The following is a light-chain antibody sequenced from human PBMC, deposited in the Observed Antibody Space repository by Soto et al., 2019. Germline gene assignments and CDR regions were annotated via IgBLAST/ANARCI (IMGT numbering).Light chain of an antibody. CDR1: TGAVTSGHY. CDR2: DTS. CDR3: LLSYSGARARV. Sequence: QAVVTQEPSLTVSPGGTVTLTCGSSTGAVTSGHYPYWFQQKPGQAPRTLIYDTSNKHSWTPARFSGSLLGGKAALTLSGAQPEDEAEYYYLLSYSGARARVFGGGTKLTVL. V-gene: IGLV7-46*01. J-gene: IGLJ3*02.